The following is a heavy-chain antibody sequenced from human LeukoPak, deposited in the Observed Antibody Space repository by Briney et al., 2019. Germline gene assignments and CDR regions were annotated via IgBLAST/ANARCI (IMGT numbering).Heavy chain of an antibody. CDR1: GGSISSGGYY. D-gene: IGHD3-16*01. Sequence: SETLSLTCTVSGGSISSGGYYWSWIRQHPGQGLEWIGYIYYSGSTYYNPSLKSRVTISVDTSKNQFSLKLSSVTAADTAVYYCARAGGFFSPFGYWGQGTLVTVSS. CDR2: IYYSGST. J-gene: IGHJ4*02. CDR3: ARAGGFFSPFGY. V-gene: IGHV4-31*03.